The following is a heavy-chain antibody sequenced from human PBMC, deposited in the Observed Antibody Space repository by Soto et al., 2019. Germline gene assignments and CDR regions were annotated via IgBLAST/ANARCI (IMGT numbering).Heavy chain of an antibody. CDR3: ARGGGVGVAGSAAFDM. V-gene: IGHV1-2*02. Sequence: QLHLVQSGAVVKKPGASVTVSCSASGYPVTAYYMHWVRQAPGRGLEWMGGINPATGAAKYTQTFQGRGPRTRDPSTGTVFMELSGLTSEDTAVFYWARGGGVGVAGSAAFDMWGQGTLVTVSS. CDR2: INPATGAA. J-gene: IGHJ3*02. D-gene: IGHD3-3*01. CDR1: GYPVTAYY.